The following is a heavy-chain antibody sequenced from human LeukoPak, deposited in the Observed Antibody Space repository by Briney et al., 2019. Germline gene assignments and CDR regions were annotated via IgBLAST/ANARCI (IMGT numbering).Heavy chain of an antibody. CDR3: ARDPHDYGDYGGGIDY. CDR2: INPNSGGT. J-gene: IGHJ4*02. Sequence: ASVKVSCKASGYTFTGYYIHWVRQAPGQGLEWMGWINPNSGGTNYAQKFHGRVTMTRDTSISTAYMELSRLRSDDTAVYYCARDPHDYGDYGGGIDYWGQGTLVTVYS. CDR1: GYTFTGYY. V-gene: IGHV1-2*02. D-gene: IGHD4-17*01.